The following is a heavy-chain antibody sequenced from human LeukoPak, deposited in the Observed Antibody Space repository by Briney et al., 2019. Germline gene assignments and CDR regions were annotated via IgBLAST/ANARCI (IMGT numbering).Heavy chain of an antibody. CDR3: ARDLRAAGMTPEY. D-gene: IGHD6-13*01. V-gene: IGHV3-33*01. CDR1: GFTFSSYG. Sequence: GGSLRLSCAASGFTFSSYGMHWVRQAPGKGLEWVAVIWYDGSNKYYADSVKGRFTISRDNSKNTLYLQMNSLRAEDTAVYYCARDLRAAGMTPEYWGQGTLVTVSS. CDR2: IWYDGSNK. J-gene: IGHJ4*02.